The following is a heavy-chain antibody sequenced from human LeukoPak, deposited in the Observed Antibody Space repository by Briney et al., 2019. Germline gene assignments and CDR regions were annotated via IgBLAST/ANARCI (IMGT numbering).Heavy chain of an antibody. Sequence: PSETLSLTCTVSGGSISSNSYYWGWIRQPPGKGLEWIGSISYSGTTYYSPSLKSRVTISVDTSKNQFSLRLSSVTAADTAVYYCARGRRLFYSLGNWFDPWGQGTLVTVSS. CDR3: ARGRRLFYSLGNWFDP. CDR2: ISYSGTT. D-gene: IGHD4-11*01. V-gene: IGHV4-39*07. J-gene: IGHJ5*02. CDR1: GGSISSNSYY.